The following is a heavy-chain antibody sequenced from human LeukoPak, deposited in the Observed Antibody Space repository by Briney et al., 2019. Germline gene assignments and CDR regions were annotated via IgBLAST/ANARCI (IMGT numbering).Heavy chain of an antibody. D-gene: IGHD4-17*01. CDR1: GFIFSSHG. CDR3: ARVRGPTVTTMYFDY. Sequence: PGGSLRLSCAGSGFIFSSHGMIWVRQAPGRGLEWVSYISPGGSTIYYADSMKGRFTVSRDDAKNSLSLHMNSLGAEDTAVYYCARVRGPTVTTMYFDYWGQGTLVTVSS. CDR2: ISPGGSTI. V-gene: IGHV3-48*04. J-gene: IGHJ4*02.